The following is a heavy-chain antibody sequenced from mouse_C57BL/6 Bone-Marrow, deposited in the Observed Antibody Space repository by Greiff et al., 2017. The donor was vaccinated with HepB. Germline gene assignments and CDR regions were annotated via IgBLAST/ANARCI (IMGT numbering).Heavy chain of an antibody. J-gene: IGHJ3*01. CDR3: ARWGLFAY. V-gene: IGHV5-17*01. Sequence: EVKLVESGGGLVKPGGSLKLSCAASGFTFSDYGMHWVRQAPEKGLEWVAYISSGSSTIYYADTVKGRCNISRDNAKNTLFLQMTSLRSEDTAMYYCARWGLFAYWGQGTLVTVSA. CDR1: GFTFSDYG. CDR2: ISSGSSTI.